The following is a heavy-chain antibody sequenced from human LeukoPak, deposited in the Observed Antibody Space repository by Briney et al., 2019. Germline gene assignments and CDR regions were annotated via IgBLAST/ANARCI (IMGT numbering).Heavy chain of an antibody. Sequence: GGTLRLSCAASGITFSSYTMNWVRQAPGKGLEWVSFISTSSSYTYYADSVKGRFTISRDNSKNTLYLQMNSLRAEDTAVYYCAKGRSSSGWPYYFDYWGQGTLVTVSS. D-gene: IGHD6-19*01. J-gene: IGHJ4*02. CDR2: ISTSSSYT. V-gene: IGHV3-21*01. CDR1: GITFSSYT. CDR3: AKGRSSSGWPYYFDY.